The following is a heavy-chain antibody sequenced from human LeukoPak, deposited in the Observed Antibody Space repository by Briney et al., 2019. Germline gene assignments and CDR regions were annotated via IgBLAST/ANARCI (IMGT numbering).Heavy chain of an antibody. D-gene: IGHD4-23*01. V-gene: IGHV4-59*01. CDR3: ARGGKSEGWFDP. J-gene: IGHJ5*02. CDR2: IYKSGNT. CDR1: GGSISSYY. Sequence: SETLSLTCTVSGGSISSYYWSWVRQPPEKGLKWIGYIYKSGNTKYNPSLKSRVTISVDTSKNQFSLKMSSVTAADTAVYFCARGGKSEGWFDPWGQGTLVTVSS.